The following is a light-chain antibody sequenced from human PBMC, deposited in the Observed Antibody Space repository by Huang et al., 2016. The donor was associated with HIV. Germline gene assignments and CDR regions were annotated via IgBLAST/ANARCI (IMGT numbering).Light chain of an antibody. V-gene: IGKV3-11*01. CDR2: DAS. Sequence: EIVLTQSPATLSLSPGERATLSCRASQSVSSYLAWYQQKPGQAPRLLIYDASNRATGIPARVSGSGSGTDFTLTISSLEPEDFAVYYCQQRSNWPPFTFGPGTRVDI. CDR1: QSVSSY. J-gene: IGKJ3*01. CDR3: QQRSNWPPFT.